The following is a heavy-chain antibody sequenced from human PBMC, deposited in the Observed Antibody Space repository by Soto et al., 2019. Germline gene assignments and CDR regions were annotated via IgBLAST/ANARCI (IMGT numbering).Heavy chain of an antibody. J-gene: IGHJ6*03. CDR1: GFTFSSYA. CDR2: ISGSGGST. Sequence: PGGSLRLSCAASGFTFSSYAMSWVRQAPGKGLEWVSAISGSGGSTYYADSVKGRFTISRDNSKNTLYLQMNSLRAEDTAVYYCAPRGGAYYDILTGWDYYYYMDVWGKGTTVTVSS. D-gene: IGHD3-9*01. V-gene: IGHV3-23*01. CDR3: APRGGAYYDILTGWDYYYYMDV.